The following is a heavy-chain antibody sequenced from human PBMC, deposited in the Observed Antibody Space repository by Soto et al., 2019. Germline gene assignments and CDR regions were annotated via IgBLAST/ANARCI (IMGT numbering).Heavy chain of an antibody. J-gene: IGHJ5*02. Sequence: GASVKVSCKASGYTFTSYGISWVRQDPGQGLEWMGWISAYNGNTNYAQKLQGRVTVTTDTSTSTAYMELRSLRSDDTAVYYCARDVGIAAAGKFDPWGQGTLVTVSS. CDR2: ISAYNGNT. CDR3: ARDVGIAAAGKFDP. D-gene: IGHD6-13*01. CDR1: GYTFTSYG. V-gene: IGHV1-18*01.